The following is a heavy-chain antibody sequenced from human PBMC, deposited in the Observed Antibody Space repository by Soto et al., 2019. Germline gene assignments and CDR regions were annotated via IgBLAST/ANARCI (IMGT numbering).Heavy chain of an antibody. CDR2: IIPILGIA. CDR3: ARDRGYSGYDKHYYMDV. V-gene: IGHV1-69*04. CDR1: GGTFSSYT. D-gene: IGHD5-12*01. Sequence: SVKVSCKASGGTFSSYTISWVRQAPGQGLEWMGRIIPILGIANCAQKFQGRVTITADKFTSTAYMELSSLRSEDTAVYYCARDRGYSGYDKHYYMDVWGKGTTVTVSS. J-gene: IGHJ6*03.